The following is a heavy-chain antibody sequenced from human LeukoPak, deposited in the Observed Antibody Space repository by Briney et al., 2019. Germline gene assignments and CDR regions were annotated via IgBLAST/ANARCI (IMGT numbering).Heavy chain of an antibody. Sequence: GGSLRLSCAASGFTFSSYSMNWVRQAPGKGLEWVSSISSSSSYIYYADSVKGRFTISRDNAKNSLYLQMNSLRAEDTAVYYCARDGPIVGNDYWGQGTLVTVPS. D-gene: IGHD3-22*01. CDR3: ARDGPIVGNDY. V-gene: IGHV3-21*01. CDR1: GFTFSSYS. CDR2: ISSSSSYI. J-gene: IGHJ4*02.